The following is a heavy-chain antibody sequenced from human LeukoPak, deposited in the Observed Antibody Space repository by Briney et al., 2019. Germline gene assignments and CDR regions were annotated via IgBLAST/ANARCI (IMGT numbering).Heavy chain of an antibody. D-gene: IGHD2-15*01. CDR2: IYPRDGST. CDR1: GYTFTSNY. V-gene: IGHV1-46*01. Sequence: ASVKVSCKASGYTFTSNYIHWVRQAPGQGLEWMGMIYPRDGSTSYAQKFQGRVTVTRDTSTSTVHMELSGLRSEDTAVYYCARDRSALALDYWGQGTLVTVSS. J-gene: IGHJ4*02. CDR3: ARDRSALALDY.